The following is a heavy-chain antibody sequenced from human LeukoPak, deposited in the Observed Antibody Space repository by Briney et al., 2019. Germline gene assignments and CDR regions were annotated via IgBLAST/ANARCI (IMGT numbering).Heavy chain of an antibody. CDR1: GYSFTSYW. CDR3: ARMADTVTEAFDI. J-gene: IGHJ3*02. D-gene: IGHD4-17*01. CDR2: IYPGDSDT. V-gene: IGHV5-51*01. Sequence: GESLKISCKGSGYSFTSYWIGWVRQMPGKGLEWMGIIYPGDSDTRYSPSFQGESTISADKSISTAYLQWSSLKASDTAMYYCARMADTVTEAFDIWGQGTMVTVSS.